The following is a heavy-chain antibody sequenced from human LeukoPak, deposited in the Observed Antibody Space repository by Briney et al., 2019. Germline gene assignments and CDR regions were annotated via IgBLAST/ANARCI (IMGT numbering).Heavy chain of an antibody. CDR2: ISDSGST. Sequence: SETLSLTCTVSGGSISSSSYYWNWIRQPPGKGLEWIGYISDSGSTNYKSSLKSRVTISVDTSDNQFSLKLSSVTAADTAVYYCARSRDTWSSIRFDYWGQGALVTVSS. V-gene: IGHV4-61*01. D-gene: IGHD6-6*01. CDR3: ARSRDTWSSIRFDY. J-gene: IGHJ4*02. CDR1: GGSISSSSYY.